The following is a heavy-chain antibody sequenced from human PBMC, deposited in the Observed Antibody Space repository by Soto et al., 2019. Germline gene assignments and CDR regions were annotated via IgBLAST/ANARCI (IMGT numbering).Heavy chain of an antibody. CDR1: GFIFRTYG. CDR2: IYSSGTFI. D-gene: IGHD3-16*01. CDR3: GRAIGRGIIRD. V-gene: IGHV3-21*01. Sequence: EVQLVESGGGLVKPGGSLRLSCTASGFIFRTYGMTWVRQAPGKGLEWVSSIYSSGTFIYYADSVKGRFTISRDDAKNSLFLQMNSLGAEDTAVYYCGRAIGRGIIRDWCQGTLVTVSS. J-gene: IGHJ4*02.